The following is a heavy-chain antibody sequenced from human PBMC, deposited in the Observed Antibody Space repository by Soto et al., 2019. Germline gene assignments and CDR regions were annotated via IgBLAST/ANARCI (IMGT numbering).Heavy chain of an antibody. V-gene: IGHV4-59*01. CDR2: IYYSGNT. Sequence: PSETLSLTCTFSGCSIRSYYWSWIRQPPGKGLEWIGYIYYSGNTNYNPSLKSRVTISVDTSKNQFSLKLSSVTAADTAVYYCARGGYSIDYWGQGTLVTVSS. CDR1: GCSIRSYY. D-gene: IGHD6-13*01. J-gene: IGHJ4*02. CDR3: ARGGYSIDY.